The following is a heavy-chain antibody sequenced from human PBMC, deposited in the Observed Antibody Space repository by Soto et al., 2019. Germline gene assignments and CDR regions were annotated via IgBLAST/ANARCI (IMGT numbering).Heavy chain of an antibody. CDR1: GGTFSSYA. D-gene: IGHD3-16*02. J-gene: IGHJ3*02. Sequence: QVQLVQSGAEVKKPGSSVKVSCKASGGTFSSYAISWVRQAPGQGLEWMGGIIPIFGTANYAQKFQGRVTITAYESTSPAYMELSSLRSEDTAVYYCARGRGDDYVWGSYRFAFDIWGQGTMVTVSS. CDR3: ARGRGDDYVWGSYRFAFDI. CDR2: IIPIFGTA. V-gene: IGHV1-69*01.